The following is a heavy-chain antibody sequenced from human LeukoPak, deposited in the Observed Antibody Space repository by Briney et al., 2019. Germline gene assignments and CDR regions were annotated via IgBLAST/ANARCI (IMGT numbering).Heavy chain of an antibody. CDR1: GFSFTNYA. D-gene: IGHD6-25*01. CDR2: ISYDESRI. V-gene: IGHV3-30*03. Sequence: GGSLRLSCTGSGFSFTNYAMHWVRQAPGEGLEWVAVISYDESRIYYADSVKGRFTISRDLSTNTLYLQMNSLTTEDTAMYFCARRPVAAEYFQHWGQGTLVTVSS. J-gene: IGHJ1*01. CDR3: ARRPVAAEYFQH.